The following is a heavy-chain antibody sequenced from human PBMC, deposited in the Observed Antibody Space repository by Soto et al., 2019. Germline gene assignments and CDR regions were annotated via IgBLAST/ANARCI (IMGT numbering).Heavy chain of an antibody. CDR3: ARPSAGGDYYYDSGRDV. V-gene: IGHV1-69*06. J-gene: IGHJ6*02. CDR2: IIPIFGTA. D-gene: IGHD3-10*01. CDR1: GGTFSSYA. Sequence: SVKVSCQASGGTFSSYAISWVRQAPGQGLEWMGGIIPIFGTANYAQQLQGRVTITADKSTSTAYMELSSLRTEDPAVHYCARPSAGGDYYYDSGRDVWGEGTTVTVS.